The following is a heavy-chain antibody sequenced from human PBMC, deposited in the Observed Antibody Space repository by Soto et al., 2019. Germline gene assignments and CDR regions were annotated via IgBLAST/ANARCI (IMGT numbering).Heavy chain of an antibody. J-gene: IGHJ4*02. CDR2: INPRDGTT. V-gene: IGHV1-46*01. Sequence: QVQLVQSGAEVKKSGASVKVSCKASGYTFISYAMYWVRQAPGQGLEWMGIINPRDGTTTYAQKFTGRVTETRDTSTRTLYMELSSLRSEDTAVYYCGKGGGTLDIWGQGTLITVS. CDR1: GYTFISYA. CDR3: GKGGGTLDI.